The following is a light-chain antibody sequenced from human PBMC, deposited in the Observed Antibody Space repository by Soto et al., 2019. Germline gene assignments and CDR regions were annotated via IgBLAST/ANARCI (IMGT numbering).Light chain of an antibody. Sequence: QSALTQPASVSGSPGQSITISCTGTSSDVGSYNYVSWYQQHPGKAPKLMISEVSHRPSGVSNRFSGSKSGNTASLTISGLQAEDETDYYCSSYTTTSTLYVFGSGTKLTVL. V-gene: IGLV2-14*01. CDR3: SSYTTTSTLYV. CDR2: EVS. CDR1: SSDVGSYNY. J-gene: IGLJ1*01.